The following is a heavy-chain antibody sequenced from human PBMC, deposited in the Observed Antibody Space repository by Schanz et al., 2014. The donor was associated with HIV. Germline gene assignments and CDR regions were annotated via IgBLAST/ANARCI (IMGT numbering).Heavy chain of an antibody. V-gene: IGHV3-23*01. CDR3: ATSQGIMVATDFDY. Sequence: EVQLLESGGGLVQPGGSLRLSCVVSGLSFSTSMMNWVRQVPGKGLEWVSGISGSGGSPVYAGSVKGRFTVSRDNSKNTLYLQMNSLRAEDTAVYYCATSQGIMVATDFDYWGQGTLVTVSS. J-gene: IGHJ4*02. D-gene: IGHD5-12*01. CDR2: ISGSGGSP. CDR1: GLSFSTSM.